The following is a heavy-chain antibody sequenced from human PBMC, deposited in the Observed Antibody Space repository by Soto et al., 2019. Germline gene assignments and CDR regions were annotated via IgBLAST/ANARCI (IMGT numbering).Heavy chain of an antibody. CDR1: GGSISSGSYY. Sequence: SETLSLTCTVSGGSISSGSYYCGWIRQPPGKGLEWIGSIYYSGSTYYNPSLKSRVTISVDTSKNQFSLKLSSVTAADTAVYYCATLSYGSGSYYNPYYYYGMDVWGQGTTVTVSS. J-gene: IGHJ6*02. CDR3: ATLSYGSGSYYNPYYYYGMDV. CDR2: IYYSGST. V-gene: IGHV4-39*01. D-gene: IGHD3-10*01.